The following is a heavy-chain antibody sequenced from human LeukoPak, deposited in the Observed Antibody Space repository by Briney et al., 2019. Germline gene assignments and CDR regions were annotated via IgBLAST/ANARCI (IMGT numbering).Heavy chain of an antibody. CDR1: GYSISSGYY. Sequence: SETLSLTCTVSGYSISSGYYWGWIRQPPGKGLEWIGSIYHSGSTYYNPSLKSRVTISVDTSKNQFSLKLSSVTAADTAVYYCARVWSSGWFDYWGQGTLVTVSS. J-gene: IGHJ4*02. D-gene: IGHD6-19*01. CDR2: IYHSGST. V-gene: IGHV4-38-2*02. CDR3: ARVWSSGWFDY.